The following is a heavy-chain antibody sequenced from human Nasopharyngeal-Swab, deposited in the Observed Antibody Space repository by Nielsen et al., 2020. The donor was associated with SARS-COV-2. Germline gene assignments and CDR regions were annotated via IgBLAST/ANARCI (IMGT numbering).Heavy chain of an antibody. D-gene: IGHD3-22*01. V-gene: IGHV4-59*08. CDR3: ARQGGEYYDSSGYYYYPLVPFDY. Sequence: SETLSLTCAVSGGSISTYYWNWIRQPPGKGLEWIGYVYYSGSTNYNPSLKSRVTLSVDTSKNQFSLKLSSVTAADTAVYYCARQGGEYYDSSGYYYYPLVPFDYWGQGTLVTVSS. J-gene: IGHJ4*02. CDR1: GGSISTYY. CDR2: VYYSGST.